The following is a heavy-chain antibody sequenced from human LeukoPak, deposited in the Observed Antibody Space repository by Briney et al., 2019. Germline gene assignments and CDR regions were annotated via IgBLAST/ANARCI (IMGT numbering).Heavy chain of an antibody. J-gene: IGHJ4*02. Sequence: GESLRLSCAASGFTFDDYAMHWVRQAPGKGLEWVSLISGDGGSTYYADSVKGRFTISRDNSQNSLYLQMNSLRTEDTALYYCAEDKGRPRITMVRGVAISSYFDYWGQGTLVTVSS. CDR2: ISGDGGST. V-gene: IGHV3-43*02. CDR1: GFTFDDYA. D-gene: IGHD3-10*01. CDR3: AEDKGRPRITMVRGVAISSYFDY.